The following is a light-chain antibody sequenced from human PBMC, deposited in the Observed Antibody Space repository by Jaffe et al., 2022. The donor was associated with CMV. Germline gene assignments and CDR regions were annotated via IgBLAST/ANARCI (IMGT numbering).Light chain of an antibody. Sequence: QSVVTQPPSLSAATGQKVTISCSGSRSDIGQNYVSWYQQFPGRVPRVVIYENDKRPPGIPDRFSGSKYGTSATLDITGLQTGDEAVYYCGTWEGSLTRGGGVFGGGTKLTVL. CDR1: RSDIGQNY. J-gene: IGLJ3*02. CDR2: END. V-gene: IGLV1-51*02. CDR3: GTWEGSLTRGGGV.